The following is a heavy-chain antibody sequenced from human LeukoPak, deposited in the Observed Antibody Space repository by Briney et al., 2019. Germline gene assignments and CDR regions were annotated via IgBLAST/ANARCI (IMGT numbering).Heavy chain of an antibody. V-gene: IGHV1-69*13. Sequence: ASVKVSCKASGGTFSSYAISWVRQAPGQGREWMGGIIPIFGTANYAQKFQGRVTITADESTSTAYMELSSLRSEDTAVYYCARDLGYSSGPEYFQHWGQGTLVTVSS. D-gene: IGHD6-19*01. CDR3: ARDLGYSSGPEYFQH. J-gene: IGHJ1*01. CDR1: GGTFSSYA. CDR2: IIPIFGTA.